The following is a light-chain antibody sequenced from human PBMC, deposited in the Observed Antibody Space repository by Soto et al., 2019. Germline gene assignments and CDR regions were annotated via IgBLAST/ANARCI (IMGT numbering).Light chain of an antibody. CDR3: GSYTGSITYV. J-gene: IGLJ1*01. CDR1: TSDVGGYNY. Sequence: QSALTQPASVSGSLGQSITISCTGTTSDVGGYNYVSWYQQHPGKAPILMIYEVTNRPSGVSNRFSGSKSGNTASLTISGLQVEDEAEYYCGSYTGSITYVFGTGNKVTVL. V-gene: IGLV2-14*01. CDR2: EVT.